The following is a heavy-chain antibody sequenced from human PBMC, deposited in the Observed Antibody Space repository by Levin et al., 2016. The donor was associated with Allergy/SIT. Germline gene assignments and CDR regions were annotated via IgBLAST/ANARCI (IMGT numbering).Heavy chain of an antibody. CDR1: VDSFSGYY. CDR3: ARTYGSGHWFDP. V-gene: IGHV4-34*01. J-gene: IGHJ5*02. D-gene: IGHD3-10*01. CDR2: ISHGGST. Sequence: SETLYLTCAVYVDSFSGYYWTWDSPAPRKGLEWIGEISHGGSTNYNPSLKSRVTISVDTSKNQFSLKLSSVTAADTAVYYCARTYGSGHWFDPWGQGTLVTVSS.